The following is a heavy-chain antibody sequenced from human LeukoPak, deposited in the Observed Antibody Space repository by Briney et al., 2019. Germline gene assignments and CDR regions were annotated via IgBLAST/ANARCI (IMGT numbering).Heavy chain of an antibody. D-gene: IGHD6-19*01. V-gene: IGHV1-2*02. CDR3: ARASGWLDYYYYYMDV. CDR1: GYTFTGYY. CDR2: INPNSGGT. Sequence: GASVKVSFKSSGYTFTGYYMHWVRQAPGQGLEWMGWINPNSGGTNYSQKFQGRVTITRDTSISTAYMELSRLSSDDTAVYYCARASGWLDYYYYYMDVWGKGTTVTVSS. J-gene: IGHJ6*03.